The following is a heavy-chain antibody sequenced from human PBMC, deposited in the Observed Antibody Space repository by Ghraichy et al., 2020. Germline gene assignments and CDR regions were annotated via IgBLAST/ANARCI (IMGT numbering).Heavy chain of an antibody. V-gene: IGHV4-39*01. Sequence: SETLSLTCTVSGGSISSSSYYWGWIRQPPGKGLEWIGSIYYSGSTYYNPSLKSRVTISVDTSKNQFSLKLSSVTAADTAVYYCARHRNYGGGFDYWGQGTLVTVSS. CDR3: ARHRNYGGGFDY. CDR1: GGSISSSSYY. D-gene: IGHD4-23*01. CDR2: IYYSGST. J-gene: IGHJ4*02.